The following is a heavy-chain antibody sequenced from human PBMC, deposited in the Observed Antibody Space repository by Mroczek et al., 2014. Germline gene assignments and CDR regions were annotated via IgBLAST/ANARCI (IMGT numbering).Heavy chain of an antibody. J-gene: IGHJ5*02. D-gene: IGHD3-16*01. CDR1: GFTFSSYA. V-gene: IGHV3-30-3*01. Sequence: QVQLQESGGGVVQPGRSLRLSCAASGFTFSSYAMHWVRQAPGKGLEWVAVISHDGSNKYYADSVKGRFTISRDNSKNTLYLQMNSLRAEDTAVYYCAREWSTGYHRGGVFDPWGQGTLVTVSS. CDR3: AREWSTGYHRGGVFDP. CDR2: ISHDGSNK.